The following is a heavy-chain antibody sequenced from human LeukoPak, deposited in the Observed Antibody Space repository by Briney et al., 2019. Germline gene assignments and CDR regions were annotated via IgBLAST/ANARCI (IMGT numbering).Heavy chain of an antibody. D-gene: IGHD2-15*01. V-gene: IGHV1-18*01. CDR1: GYTFTSYG. CDR3: ARDLVVVVAATPHDAFDI. J-gene: IGHJ3*02. CDR2: ISAYDGNT. Sequence: GASVKVSCKASGYTFTSYGISWVRQAPGQGLEWMGWISAYDGNTNYAQKLQGRVTMTTDTSTSTAYMELRSLRSDDTAVYYCARDLVVVVAATPHDAFDIWGQGTMVTVSS.